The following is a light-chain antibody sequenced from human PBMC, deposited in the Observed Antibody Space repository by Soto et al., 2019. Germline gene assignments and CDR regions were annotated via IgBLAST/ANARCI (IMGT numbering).Light chain of an antibody. CDR1: SSDVGGYNY. CDR2: EVS. Sequence: QSALTQPPSASGSPGQSVTISCTGTSSDVGGYNYVSWYQQHPGKARKLMIYEVSKRPSGVPDRFSGSKSGKTASLTVSGLQAEDEADYHCYSYAGSNNWVFGGGTKLTVL. V-gene: IGLV2-8*01. CDR3: YSYAGSNNWV. J-gene: IGLJ3*02.